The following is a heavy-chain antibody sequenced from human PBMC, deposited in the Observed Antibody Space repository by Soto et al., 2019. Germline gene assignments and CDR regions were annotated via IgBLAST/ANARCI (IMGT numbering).Heavy chain of an antibody. Sequence: GGSLRLSCAASGFTFSDYDMSWIRQAPGKGLEWVSYTSSGGTTIYYADSVRGRFTISRDNSKNTLNLQMNSLRVEDTAVYYCTRAAIKGELLDYWGQGTQVTVSS. D-gene: IGHD1-26*01. J-gene: IGHJ4*02. CDR1: GFTFSDYD. CDR2: TSSGGTTI. CDR3: TRAAIKGELLDY. V-gene: IGHV3-11*04.